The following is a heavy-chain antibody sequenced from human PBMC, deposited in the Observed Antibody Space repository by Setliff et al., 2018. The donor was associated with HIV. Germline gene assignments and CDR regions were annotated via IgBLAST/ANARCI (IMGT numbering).Heavy chain of an antibody. CDR1: GGSISSTY. Sequence: SETLSLTCTVSGGSISSTYWSWIRQPPGKGLEWIGYIYYTGTTDYSPSFKSRVTISVDTSKNQFSLKLSSVTAADTAVYYCARRSVTTVTPSRPYNWFDPWGQGTLVTVSS. D-gene: IGHD4-17*01. V-gene: IGHV4-59*12. CDR2: IYYTGTT. CDR3: ARRSVTTVTPSRPYNWFDP. J-gene: IGHJ5*02.